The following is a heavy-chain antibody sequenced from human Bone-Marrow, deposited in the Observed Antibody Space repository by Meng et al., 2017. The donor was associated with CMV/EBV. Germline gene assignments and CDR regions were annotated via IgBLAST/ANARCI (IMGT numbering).Heavy chain of an antibody. CDR1: GGSISSYY. V-gene: IGHV4-59*01. CDR3: ASSLDTDYYDSSGWFVFQH. D-gene: IGHD3-22*01. CDR2: IYHSGST. J-gene: IGHJ1*01. Sequence: SETLSLTCTVSGGSISSYYWNWIRQPPGKGLEWIGYIYHSGSTNYNPSLKSRVTISVDTSKKQFSLKLSSVTAADTAVYYCASSLDTDYYDSSGWFVFQHWGQGTLVTGSS.